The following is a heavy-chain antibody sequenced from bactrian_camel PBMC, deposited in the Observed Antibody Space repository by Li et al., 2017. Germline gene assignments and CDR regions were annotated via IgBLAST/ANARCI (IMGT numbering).Heavy chain of an antibody. Sequence: VQLVESGGGSVQTGGSLTHSCQPSRVRYSNNVMAWFRQAPGKEREKVATINSIGGTTYVDSVKGRSTISTDDANNTLDLQLDSLQPEDTAMYYCAVLSQFNHCRGVVVGIWQQYASWGQGTQVTVS. CDR3: AVLSQFNHCRGVVVGIWQQYAS. CDR2: INSIGGT. D-gene: IGHD6*01. J-gene: IGHJ4*01. V-gene: IGHV3S53*01. CDR1: RVRYSNNV.